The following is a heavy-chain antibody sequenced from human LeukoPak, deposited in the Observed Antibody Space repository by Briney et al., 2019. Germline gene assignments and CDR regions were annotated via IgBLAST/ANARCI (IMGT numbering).Heavy chain of an antibody. D-gene: IGHD3-22*01. V-gene: IGHV6-1*01. J-gene: IGHJ4*02. CDR2: TYYRSKLYN. CDR1: GDIVSSNSAA. CDR3: ARDLVGVGPDDYYDSSGYYFDY. Sequence: SQTLSLTCAISGDIVSSNSAAWNWIRQAPSRGLQWLGRTYYRSKLYNEYAVSVKNRMTINPDTSKNQFSLQLNSVTPEDTAVYYCARDLVGVGPDDYYDSSGYYFDYWGQGTLVTVSS.